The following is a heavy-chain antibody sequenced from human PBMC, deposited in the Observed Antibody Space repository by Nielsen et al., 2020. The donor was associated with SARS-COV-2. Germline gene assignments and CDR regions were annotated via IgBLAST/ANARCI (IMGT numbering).Heavy chain of an antibody. D-gene: IGHD2-21*01. J-gene: IGHJ6*02. V-gene: IGHV3-11*05. Sequence: GGSLRLSCAASGFTVSSNYMSWIRQAPGKGLEWVSYISSSSSYTNYADSVKGRFTISRDNAKNSLYLQMNSLRAEDTAVYYCARDGLWSSLSKLGVDVWGQGTTVTVSS. CDR1: GFTVSSNY. CDR3: ARDGLWSSLSKLGVDV. CDR2: ISSSSSYT.